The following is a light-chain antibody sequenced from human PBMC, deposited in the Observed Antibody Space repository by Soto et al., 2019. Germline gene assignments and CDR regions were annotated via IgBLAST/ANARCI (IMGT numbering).Light chain of an antibody. Sequence: ETVLTQSPGTLSLSPGERATLSCRASQSVSSIYLAWYQQKPGQAPRLLIYGASSRATGIPDRFSGSGSGTDFTLTISRLEPEDFAVYYCQQYGSSRWTFGQGTK. CDR1: QSVSSIY. CDR2: GAS. V-gene: IGKV3-20*01. CDR3: QQYGSSRWT. J-gene: IGKJ1*01.